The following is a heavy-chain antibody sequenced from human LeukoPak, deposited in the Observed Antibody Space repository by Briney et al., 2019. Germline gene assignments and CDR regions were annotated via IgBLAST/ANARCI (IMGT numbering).Heavy chain of an antibody. CDR3: AKGSGGSSADYFDY. D-gene: IGHD2-15*01. CDR2: IWYDGSNK. V-gene: IGHV3-33*06. Sequence: PGRSLRLSCAVSGFTFSSYGMHWVRQAPGKGLEWVAVIWYDGSNKYYADSVKGRFTISRDNSKNTLYLQMSSLRAEDTAVYYCAKGSGGSSADYFDYWGQGTLVTVSS. CDR1: GFTFSSYG. J-gene: IGHJ4*02.